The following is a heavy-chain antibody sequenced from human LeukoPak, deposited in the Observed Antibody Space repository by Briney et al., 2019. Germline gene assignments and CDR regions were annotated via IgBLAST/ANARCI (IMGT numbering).Heavy chain of an antibody. CDR2: IYYSGST. Sequence: SETLSLTCTLSGGSISSGGYDWSWIRQHPGKGLEWIGYIYYSGSTYYNPSLKSRVTMSVDTSKNQFSLKLSSVTAADTAVYYCASEDGYQGYFDYWGQGTLVTVSS. V-gene: IGHV4-31*03. CDR3: ASEDGYQGYFDY. CDR1: GGSISSGGYD. D-gene: IGHD5-24*01. J-gene: IGHJ4*02.